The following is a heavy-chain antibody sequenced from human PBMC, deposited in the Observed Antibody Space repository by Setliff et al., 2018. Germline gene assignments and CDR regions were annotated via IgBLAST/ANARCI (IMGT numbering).Heavy chain of an antibody. J-gene: IGHJ6*03. CDR1: GGSMNGYY. CDR2: IYTSGTT. D-gene: IGHD6-13*01. V-gene: IGHV4-4*07. CDR3: SRSEDSNRWHYYMDV. Sequence: SETLSLTCAVSGGSMNGYYWSWIRQPAGKGLEWIGHIYTSGTTNYSPSLKSRVTISVDTSKNQFSLKLSSVTAADTAVYYCSRSEDSNRWHYYMDVWGKGTTVTVSS.